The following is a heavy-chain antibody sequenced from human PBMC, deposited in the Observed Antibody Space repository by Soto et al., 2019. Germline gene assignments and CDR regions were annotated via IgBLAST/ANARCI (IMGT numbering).Heavy chain of an antibody. Sequence: PGGSLRLSCTASGFTFGDYAMSWFRQAPGKGLEWVGFIRSKAYGGTTEYAASVKGRFTISRDDSKSIAYLQMNSLKTEDTAVYFCSRDVLRYSFFRVHYYYGMDVWGQGTTVTVSS. V-gene: IGHV3-49*03. CDR2: IRSKAYGGTT. CDR3: SRDVLRYSFFRVHYYYGMDV. D-gene: IGHD3-9*01. CDR1: GFTFGDYA. J-gene: IGHJ6*02.